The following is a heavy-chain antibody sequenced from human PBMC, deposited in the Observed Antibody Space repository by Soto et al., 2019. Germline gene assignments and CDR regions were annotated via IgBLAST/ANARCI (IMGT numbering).Heavy chain of an antibody. Sequence: QITLKESGPTLVKPTQTLTLTCTFSGFSLSTSGVAVGWIRQPPGKALEWLALIYWDDDKRYSPSMKGRLTITRDTAKNQVVLIMTNMDPEDTATYYCAHRLTATAFDIWGQGTMVTVSS. D-gene: IGHD2-21*02. CDR2: IYWDDDK. V-gene: IGHV2-5*02. J-gene: IGHJ3*02. CDR1: GFSLSTSGVA. CDR3: AHRLTATAFDI.